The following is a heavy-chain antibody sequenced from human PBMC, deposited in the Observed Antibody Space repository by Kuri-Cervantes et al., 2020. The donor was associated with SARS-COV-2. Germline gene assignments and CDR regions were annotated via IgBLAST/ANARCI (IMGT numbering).Heavy chain of an antibody. V-gene: IGHV3-30-3*01. D-gene: IGHD5-12*01. CDR3: ARDPDDSGYDQTASFDY. J-gene: IGHJ4*02. CDR2: ISYDGSNK. Sequence: GESLKISCAASGFTFSSYAMHWVRQAPGKGLEWVAVISYDGSNKYYADSVQGRFTISRDNSKSTLYLQMSRLTAGDTAMYYCARDPDDSGYDQTASFDYWGQGTLVTVSS. CDR1: GFTFSSYA.